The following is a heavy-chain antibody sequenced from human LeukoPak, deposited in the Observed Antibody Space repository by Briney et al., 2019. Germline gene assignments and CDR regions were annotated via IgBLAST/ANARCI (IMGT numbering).Heavy chain of an antibody. D-gene: IGHD2-2*01. J-gene: IGHJ6*02. CDR1: GYTFTSYG. Sequence: ASVKVSCKASGYTFTSYGISWVRQAPGQGLEWMGWISAYNGNTNYAQKLQGRVTMTTDTSTSTAYMELRSLRSEDTAVYYCARSREIVVVPAAPPYYYYGMDVWGQGTTVTVSS. CDR3: ARSREIVVVPAAPPYYYYGMDV. V-gene: IGHV1-18*01. CDR2: ISAYNGNT.